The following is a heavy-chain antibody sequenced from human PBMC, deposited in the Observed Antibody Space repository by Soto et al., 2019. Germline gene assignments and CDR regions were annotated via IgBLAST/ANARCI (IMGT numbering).Heavy chain of an antibody. CDR3: ARGLRNWNFRPFDY. J-gene: IGHJ4*02. V-gene: IGHV4-34*01. D-gene: IGHD1-1*01. CDR1: GGSFSGYY. CDR2: INHSGST. Sequence: SETLSLTCAVYGGSFSGYYWSWIRQPPGKGLEWIGEINHSGSTNYNPSLKSRVTISVDTSKNQFSLKLSSVTAADTAVYYCARGLRNWNFRPFDYWGQGTLVTVSS.